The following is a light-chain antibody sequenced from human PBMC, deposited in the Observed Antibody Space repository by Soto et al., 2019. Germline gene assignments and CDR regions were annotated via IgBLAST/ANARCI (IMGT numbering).Light chain of an antibody. CDR1: QTIGYY. J-gene: IGKJ2*01. CDR2: AAS. CDR3: QQSQSTLFT. Sequence: IQMTQSPSSLSASVGDRVTITCRASQTIGYYLNWYQQKPGEAPKLLIYAASTLQSGVPSRFSGSESGTDFTLTIDSLQPEDFATYYCQQSQSTLFTFDQGTKLAMK. V-gene: IGKV1-39*01.